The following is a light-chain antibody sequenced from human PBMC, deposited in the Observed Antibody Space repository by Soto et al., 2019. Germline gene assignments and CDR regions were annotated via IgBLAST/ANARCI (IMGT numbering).Light chain of an antibody. V-gene: IGKV1-5*03. Sequence: DIQMTQSPSTLSASVGDRVTITCRASQSISSWLAWYQQKPGKAPKLLIYKASSLESGVLSRFSGSGSGTEFTLTLSSLQPDDFATYYCQQYNSYSWTCGQGTEVEIK. CDR2: KAS. CDR1: QSISSW. J-gene: IGKJ1*01. CDR3: QQYNSYSWT.